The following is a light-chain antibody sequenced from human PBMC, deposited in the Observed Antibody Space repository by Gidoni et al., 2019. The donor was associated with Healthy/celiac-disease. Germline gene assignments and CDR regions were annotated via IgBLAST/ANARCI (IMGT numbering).Light chain of an antibody. CDR3: QQSYSTPRFT. J-gene: IGKJ3*01. CDR1: QSISSY. Sequence: DIQMTQPPSSLSASVGDRVTITCRASQSISSYLNWYQQKPGKAPKLLIYAASSWQSGVPSRFSGSGSGTDFTLTISSLQPEDFATYYCQQSYSTPRFTFGPXTKVDIK. CDR2: AAS. V-gene: IGKV1-39*01.